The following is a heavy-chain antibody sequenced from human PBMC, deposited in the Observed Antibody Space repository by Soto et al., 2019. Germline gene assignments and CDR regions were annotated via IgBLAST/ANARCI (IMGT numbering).Heavy chain of an antibody. CDR2: ISAYNGNT. CDR1: GYTFASYG. CDR3: ARDVYYYDSSGYYYFSDY. J-gene: IGHJ4*02. D-gene: IGHD3-22*01. Sequence: ASVKVSCKVSGYTFASYGISWVRQAPGQGLEWMGWISAYNGNTNYAQKLQGRVTMTTDTSTSTAYMELRSLRSDDTAVYYCARDVYYYDSSGYYYFSDYWGQGTLVTVSS. V-gene: IGHV1-18*01.